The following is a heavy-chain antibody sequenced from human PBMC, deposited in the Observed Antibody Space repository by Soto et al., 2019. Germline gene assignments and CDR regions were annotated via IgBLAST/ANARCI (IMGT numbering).Heavy chain of an antibody. J-gene: IGHJ6*02. CDR1: GFTVSSNS. V-gene: IGHV3-53*01. D-gene: IGHD2-15*01. Sequence: EVQLVESAGGLIQPGGSLRLSCAASGFTVSSNSMTWVRQAPGKGLEWLSVISSGGTTNYADSVKGRFTVSRDNSKNTLYLQMNSLRVEDTAVYYCARGHCTGGSCYSGWSMDVWGQGTTVTVSS. CDR3: ARGHCTGGSCYSGWSMDV. CDR2: ISSGGTT.